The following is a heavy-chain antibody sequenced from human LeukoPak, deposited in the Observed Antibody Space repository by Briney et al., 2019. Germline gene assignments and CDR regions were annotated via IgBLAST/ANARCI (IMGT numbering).Heavy chain of an antibody. CDR1: GYTFTGSY. Sequence: ASVKVSCKASGYTFTGSYMHWVRQAPGQGLEWMGWINPNSGGTNYAQKFQGRVTMTRDTSTSTVYMELSSLRSEDTAVYYCARDRVHCSGGSCYPYWYFDLWGRGTLVTVSS. V-gene: IGHV1-2*02. CDR2: INPNSGGT. J-gene: IGHJ2*01. D-gene: IGHD2-15*01. CDR3: ARDRVHCSGGSCYPYWYFDL.